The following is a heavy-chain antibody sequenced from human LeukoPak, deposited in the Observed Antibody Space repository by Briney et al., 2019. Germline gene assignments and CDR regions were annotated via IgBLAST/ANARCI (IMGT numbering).Heavy chain of an antibody. D-gene: IGHD2-2*02. CDR1: GFTFSSYS. CDR3: ARDELVPAAISYYYYGMDV. CDR2: ISSSSSYI. V-gene: IGHV3-21*01. Sequence: PGGSLRLSCAASGFTFSSYSMNWVRQAPGKGLEWVSSISSSSSYIYYADSVKGRFTISRDNFKNTLYLQMNSLRAEDTAVYYCARDELVPAAISYYYYGMDVWGQGTTVTVSS. J-gene: IGHJ6*02.